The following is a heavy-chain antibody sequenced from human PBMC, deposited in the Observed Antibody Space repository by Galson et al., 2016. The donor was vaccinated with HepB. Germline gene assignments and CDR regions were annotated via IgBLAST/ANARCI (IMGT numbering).Heavy chain of an antibody. CDR1: AFTFRSFW. CDR3: ARDRGYSGWSDCDY. D-gene: IGHD6-19*01. Sequence: SLRLSCAASAFTFRSFWMSWVRQAPGKGLEWVANIKQDGTEKYYMDSVKGRFTISRDNAKNSLYLQMNSLRADDTAVYYCARDRGYSGWSDCDYWGQGTLVTVSS. V-gene: IGHV3-7*03. CDR2: IKQDGTEK. J-gene: IGHJ4*02.